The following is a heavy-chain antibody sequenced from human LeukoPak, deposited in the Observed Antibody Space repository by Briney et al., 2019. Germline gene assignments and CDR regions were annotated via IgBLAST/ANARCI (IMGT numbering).Heavy chain of an antibody. CDR1: GFTFSNYG. Sequence: GGSLRLSCAASGFTFSNYGMHWVRQAPGKGLEWVALIWYDGSNKYYADSVQGRFIISRDNSKNTLYLQMNSLRAEDTAVYYCAKGSDYWGQGTLVTVSS. D-gene: IGHD6-6*01. V-gene: IGHV3-33*06. CDR2: IWYDGSNK. J-gene: IGHJ4*02. CDR3: AKGSDY.